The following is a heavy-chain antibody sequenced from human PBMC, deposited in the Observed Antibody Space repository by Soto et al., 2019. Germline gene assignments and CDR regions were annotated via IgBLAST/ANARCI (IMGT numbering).Heavy chain of an antibody. Sequence: GGSLRLSCAASGFTFSNAWMNWVRQAPGKGLEWVGRIKSKTDGGTTDYAAPGKGRFTISRDDSKNTLYLQMNSLKTEDTAVYYCTTAHHRITMVRGVILHDAFDIWGQGTMVTVSS. V-gene: IGHV3-15*07. J-gene: IGHJ3*02. D-gene: IGHD3-10*01. CDR3: TTAHHRITMVRGVILHDAFDI. CDR1: GFTFSNAW. CDR2: IKSKTDGGTT.